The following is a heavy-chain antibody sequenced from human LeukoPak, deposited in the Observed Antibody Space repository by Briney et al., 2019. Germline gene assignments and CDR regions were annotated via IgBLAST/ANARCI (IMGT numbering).Heavy chain of an antibody. D-gene: IGHD6-19*01. J-gene: IGHJ4*02. CDR1: GFTFTSYW. V-gene: IGHV3-7*04. Sequence: GGSLRLSCAASGFTFTSYWMSWVRQAPGKGLEWVANMKQDGSEKYYVDSVKGRFTISRDNAKNSLYLQMNSLRAEDTAVYYCARDAGGWGYYFDYWGQGTLVTVSS. CDR3: ARDAGGWGYYFDY. CDR2: MKQDGSEK.